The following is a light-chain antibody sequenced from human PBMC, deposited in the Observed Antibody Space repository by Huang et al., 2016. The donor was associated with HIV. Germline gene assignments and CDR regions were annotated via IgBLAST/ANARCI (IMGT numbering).Light chain of an antibody. V-gene: IGKV3-15*01. CDR2: GAS. CDR3: HQYNDWPRT. CDR1: QSVSSD. Sequence: EIVMTQFPASLPVSPGDRATLSCRARQSVSSDLAWYQKKPVQPPRLLIYGASARATGVPPRFSGSGSGTNFTLTISSLQSEDFALYYCHQYNDWPRTFGQGTKVEVK. J-gene: IGKJ1*01.